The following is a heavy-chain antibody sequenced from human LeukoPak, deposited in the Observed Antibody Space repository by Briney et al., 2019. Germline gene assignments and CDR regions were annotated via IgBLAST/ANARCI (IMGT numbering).Heavy chain of an antibody. Sequence: ASVKVSCKVSGYTLNELSMHWVRQAPGKGLEWMGGFDPEDGETIYAQKFQGRVTMTEDTSTDTAYMELSSLRSEDTAVYYCATWTEGQQLVGGFDYWGQGTLVTVSS. J-gene: IGHJ4*02. D-gene: IGHD6-13*01. CDR1: GYTLNELS. CDR2: FDPEDGET. CDR3: ATWTEGQQLVGGFDY. V-gene: IGHV1-24*01.